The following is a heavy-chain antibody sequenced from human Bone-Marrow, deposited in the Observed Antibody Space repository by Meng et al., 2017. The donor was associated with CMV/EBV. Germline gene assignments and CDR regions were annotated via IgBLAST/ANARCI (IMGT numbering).Heavy chain of an antibody. D-gene: IGHD6-19*01. CDR1: GGTFSSYA. J-gene: IGHJ6*02. V-gene: IGHV1-69*05. CDR3: ARDLAVAGRGAYYPPGDLYYYYGMDV. Sequence: SVKVSCKASGGTFSSYAISWVRQAPGQGLEWMGGIIPIFGTANYARKFQGRVTITTDESTSTAYMELSSLRSEDTAVYYCARDLAVAGRGAYYPPGDLYYYYGMDVWGQGTTVTVSS. CDR2: IIPIFGTA.